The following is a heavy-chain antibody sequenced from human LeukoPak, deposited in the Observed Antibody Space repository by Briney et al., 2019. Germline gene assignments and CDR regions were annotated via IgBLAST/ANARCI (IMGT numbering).Heavy chain of an antibody. CDR3: ARTHLDFWSGKPLDY. CDR2: IYPGDSDT. V-gene: IGHV5-51*01. D-gene: IGHD3-3*01. J-gene: IGHJ4*02. Sequence: GGSLKISCKGSGYSFTRYWIGWGRQVPGKGLEWMGIIYPGDSDTRYSPSFQGQVTISADKSISTAYLQWSSLKASDTAMCYCARTHLDFWSGKPLDYWGQGTLVTVSS. CDR1: GYSFTRYW.